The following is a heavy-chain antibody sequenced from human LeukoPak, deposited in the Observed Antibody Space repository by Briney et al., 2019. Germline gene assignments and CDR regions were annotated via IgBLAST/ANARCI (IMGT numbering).Heavy chain of an antibody. V-gene: IGHV3-23*01. Sequence: PGGSLRLSCAASGFTFSSYAMTWVRQAPGKGLEWVSAISGPGGAPFYADSVKGRFTISRDNSNNMLYLEMNSLRADDTALYYCAINPGDYDDFDYWGQGTLVTVSS. CDR3: AINPGDYDDFDY. CDR2: ISGPGGAP. D-gene: IGHD4-17*01. CDR1: GFTFSSYA. J-gene: IGHJ4*02.